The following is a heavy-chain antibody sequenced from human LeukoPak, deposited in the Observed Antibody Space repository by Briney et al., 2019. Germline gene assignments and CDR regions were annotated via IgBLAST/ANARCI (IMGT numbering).Heavy chain of an antibody. Sequence: AGTLSLTCTVSGSSITQHYWSWIRQPPGKGLEYIGYFHYDGSTNYTSPVLSGGTISLDTSKNQFTGNPRSATAADPANYYCTRGITGHYPSLGGFAFDIWGQGTMVAVSS. CDR3: TRGITGHYPSLGGFAFDI. D-gene: IGHD3-16*01. CDR2: FHYDGST. CDR1: GSSITQHY. J-gene: IGHJ3*02. V-gene: IGHV4-59*11.